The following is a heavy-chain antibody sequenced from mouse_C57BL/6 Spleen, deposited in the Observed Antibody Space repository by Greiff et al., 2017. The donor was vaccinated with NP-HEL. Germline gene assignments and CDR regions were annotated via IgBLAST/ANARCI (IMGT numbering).Heavy chain of an antibody. Sequence: QVQLQQPGAELVKPGASVKLSCKASGYTFTSYWMPWVKPRPGRGLEWIGRIDPNSGGTKYNEKVKGKATMTVEKSPSTAYMQLSSLTSEDSAVYYCARFCGSPDYWGQGTTLTVSS. CDR3: ARFCGSPDY. CDR2: IDPNSGGT. V-gene: IGHV1-72*01. J-gene: IGHJ2*01. CDR1: GYTFTSYW.